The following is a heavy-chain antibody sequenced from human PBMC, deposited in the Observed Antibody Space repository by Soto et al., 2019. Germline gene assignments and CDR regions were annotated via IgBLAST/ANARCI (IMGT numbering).Heavy chain of an antibody. Sequence: PGESLKISCKGSGYSFTSYWISWVRQMPGKGLEWMGRIDPSDSYTNYSPSFQGHVTISADKSISTAYLQWSSLKASDTAMYYCASRMVDNSNDYYYGMDVWGQGTTVTVSS. D-gene: IGHD4-4*01. CDR3: ASRMVDNSNDYYYGMDV. CDR2: IDPSDSYT. CDR1: GYSFTSYW. V-gene: IGHV5-10-1*01. J-gene: IGHJ6*02.